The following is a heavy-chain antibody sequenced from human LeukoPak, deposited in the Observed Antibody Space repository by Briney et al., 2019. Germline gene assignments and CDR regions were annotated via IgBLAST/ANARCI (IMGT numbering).Heavy chain of an antibody. J-gene: IGHJ4*02. Sequence: GGSLRLSCAASGFTFSSYAMSWVRQAPGKGLEWVSAISGSGGSTNYADSVKGRFTISRDNSKNMIYLEMNSLRAEDTAVYYCAKERNLEIAVAGTIFDYWGQGTLSPSP. CDR1: GFTFSSYA. D-gene: IGHD6-19*01. CDR3: AKERNLEIAVAGTIFDY. CDR2: ISGSGGST. V-gene: IGHV3-23*01.